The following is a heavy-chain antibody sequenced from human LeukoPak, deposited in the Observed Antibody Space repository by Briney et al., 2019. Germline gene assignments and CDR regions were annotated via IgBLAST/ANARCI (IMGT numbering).Heavy chain of an antibody. D-gene: IGHD4-23*01. CDR1: GYNFRSYG. Sequence: ASVKVSCKASGYNFRSYGIGWVRQAPRQGLEWMGWITAGNGNTNYAQKVQGRVTMTTDTSTSTAYMELRSLRSDDTAVYYCARNGGNWGYYMDVWGKGTTVTVSS. CDR3: ARNGGNWGYYMDV. V-gene: IGHV1-18*01. CDR2: ITAGNGNT. J-gene: IGHJ6*03.